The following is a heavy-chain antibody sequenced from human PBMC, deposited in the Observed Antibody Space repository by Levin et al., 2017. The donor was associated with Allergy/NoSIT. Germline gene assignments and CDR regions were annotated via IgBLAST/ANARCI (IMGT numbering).Heavy chain of an antibody. CDR2: ISYSGDNT. CDR1: GFPFSNHN. D-gene: IGHD3-3*01. Sequence: GGSLRLSCAASGFPFSNHNMNWVRQAPGKGLEWISYISYSGDNTFYIDSVKGRFTISRDNGENSLYLQMNNLRREDTAVYYCSRDTNSSGYYYDLDSWGQGIQVTVSS. J-gene: IGHJ4*02. CDR3: SRDTNSSGYYYDLDS. V-gene: IGHV3-48*01.